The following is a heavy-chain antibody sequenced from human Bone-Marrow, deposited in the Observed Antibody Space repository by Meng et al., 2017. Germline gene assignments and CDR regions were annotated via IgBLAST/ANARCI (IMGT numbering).Heavy chain of an antibody. D-gene: IGHD1-14*01. J-gene: IGHJ3*02. Sequence: GGSLRLSCAASGFTFSSYAMHWVRQAPGKGLEWVAVISYDGSNKYYADSVKGRFTISRDNSKNTLYLQMNSLRAEDTAVYYCAREGPGQSHSAFDIWGQGPMVTVSS. CDR3: AREGPGQSHSAFDI. V-gene: IGHV3-30*04. CDR2: ISYDGSNK. CDR1: GFTFSSYA.